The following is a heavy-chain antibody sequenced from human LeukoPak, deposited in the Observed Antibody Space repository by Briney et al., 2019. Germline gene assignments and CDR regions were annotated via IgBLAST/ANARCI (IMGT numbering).Heavy chain of an antibody. CDR2: IYHSGST. J-gene: IGHJ4*02. Sequence: PSGTLSLTCAVSGGSISSSNWWSWVRQPPGKGLEWIGEIYHSGSTNYNPSLKSRVTISVDKSKNQFSLKLSSVTAADTAVYYCARESRGEVWFGELTYYFDYWGQGTLVTVSS. CDR3: ARESRGEVWFGELTYYFDY. CDR1: GGSISSSNW. V-gene: IGHV4-4*02. D-gene: IGHD3-10*01.